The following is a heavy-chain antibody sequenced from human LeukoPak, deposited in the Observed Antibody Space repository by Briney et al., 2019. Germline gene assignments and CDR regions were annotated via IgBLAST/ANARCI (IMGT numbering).Heavy chain of an antibody. Sequence: GASVKVSCKASGYTFTTSGISWVRQAPGQGLEWLGRISAYSGQTNYAQKVQGRVTMTTDTSTKTAYMELRSLGSDDTAVYYCAGVAGFYWNSDSFDYWGQGTQVTVSS. CDR2: ISAYSGQT. V-gene: IGHV1-18*01. CDR3: AGVAGFYWNSDSFDY. J-gene: IGHJ4*02. D-gene: IGHD3-10*01. CDR1: GYTFTTSG.